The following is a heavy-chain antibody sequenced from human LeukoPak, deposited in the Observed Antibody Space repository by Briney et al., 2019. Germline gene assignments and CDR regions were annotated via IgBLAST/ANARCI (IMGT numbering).Heavy chain of an antibody. J-gene: IGHJ4*02. CDR3: AKDRVPDGRWNFDF. V-gene: IGHV3-23*01. D-gene: IGHD1-1*01. Sequence: PGGSLRLSCAASGFTFGTYAMNWVRQAPGKGLEWVSGILASGSTTYYADSVKGRFTISKDNPKNTLYLQMNSLRAEDTAIYYCAKDRVPDGRWNFDFWGQGTLVTVSS. CDR2: ILASGSTT. CDR1: GFTFGTYA.